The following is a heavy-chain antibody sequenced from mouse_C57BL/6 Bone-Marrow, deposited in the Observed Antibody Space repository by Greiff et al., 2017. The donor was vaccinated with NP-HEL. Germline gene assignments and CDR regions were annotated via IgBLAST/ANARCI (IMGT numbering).Heavy chain of an antibody. CDR3: ARWVITTVVAHYYAMDY. D-gene: IGHD1-1*01. Sequence: VQLQQPGAELVKPGASVKLSCKASGYTFTSYWMHWVKQRPGRGLEWIGRIDPNSGGTKYNEKFKSKATLTVDKPSRTAYMQLSSLTSEDSAVYYCARWVITTVVAHYYAMDYWGQGTSVTVSS. V-gene: IGHV1-72*01. CDR1: GYTFTSYW. J-gene: IGHJ4*01. CDR2: IDPNSGGT.